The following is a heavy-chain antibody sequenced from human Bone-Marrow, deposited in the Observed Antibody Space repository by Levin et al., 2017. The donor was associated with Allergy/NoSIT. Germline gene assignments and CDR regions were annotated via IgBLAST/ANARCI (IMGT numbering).Heavy chain of an antibody. CDR1: GFTFSSYA. J-gene: IGHJ6*03. CDR3: AKGFCTGDVCYDYMDV. V-gene: IGHV3-23*01. Sequence: GESLKISCAASGFTFSSYAMSWVRQAPGKGLEWVSVISGSGGSTYYADSVKGRFTISRDNSKNTLYVQMNSLRAEDTAVYYCAKGFCTGDVCYDYMDVWGKGTTVTVSS. CDR2: ISGSGGST. D-gene: IGHD2-8*02.